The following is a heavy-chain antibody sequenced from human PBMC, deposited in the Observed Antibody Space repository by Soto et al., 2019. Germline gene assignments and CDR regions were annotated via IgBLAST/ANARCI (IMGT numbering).Heavy chain of an antibody. CDR3: ARAGSGCYFRGSFYFDY. CDR1: GGSFSGYY. CDR2: INHSGST. Sequence: SETLSLTCAVYGGSFSGYYWSWIRQPPGKGLEWIGEINHSGSTNYNPSLKSRVTISVDTSKNQFSLKLSSVTAADTAVYYCARAGSGCYFRGSFYFDYWGQGTLVTVSS. V-gene: IGHV4-34*01. D-gene: IGHD6-19*01. J-gene: IGHJ4*02.